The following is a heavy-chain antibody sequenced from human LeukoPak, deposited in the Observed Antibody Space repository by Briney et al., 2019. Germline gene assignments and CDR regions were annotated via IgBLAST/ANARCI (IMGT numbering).Heavy chain of an antibody. D-gene: IGHD3-22*01. CDR3: AKASYYDSSGYPD. CDR2: ISYDGNNK. J-gene: IGHJ4*02. V-gene: IGHV3-30*04. CDR1: GFTFSNYA. Sequence: GGSLRLSCAASGFTFSNYAMHWVRQAPGKGLEWVAVISYDGNNKYYADSVKGRFTISRDNSKNTLYLQMNSLRAEDTAVYYCAKASYYDSSGYPDWGQGTLVTVSS.